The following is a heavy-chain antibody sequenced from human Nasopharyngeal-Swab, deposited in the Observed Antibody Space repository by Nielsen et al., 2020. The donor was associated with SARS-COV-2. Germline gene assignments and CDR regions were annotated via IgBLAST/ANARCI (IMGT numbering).Heavy chain of an antibody. V-gene: IGHV4-59*11. CDR2: ISYNSGT. CDR1: GVSITSQY. CDR3: AKEGATGWFDP. J-gene: IGHJ5*02. Sequence: SETLSLTCTVSGVSITSQYWSWIRQPPGQGLEWIGYISYNSGTSYNPSLKSRVTMFMDTSKNQFSLRLRSVTAADTAVYYCAKEGATGWFDPWGQGTLVTVSS.